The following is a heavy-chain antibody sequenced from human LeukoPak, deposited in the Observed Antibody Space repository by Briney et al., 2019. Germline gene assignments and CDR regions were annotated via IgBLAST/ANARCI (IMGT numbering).Heavy chain of an antibody. Sequence: SETLSLTCTVSGASIRSHYWGWIRQPPGKGLEWIGFIYTSGTMNDNPSLKSRVTISVDTSKNQFSLKLSSVTAADTAVYYCARRPPHYYDSSGYYDYWGQGTLVTVSS. D-gene: IGHD3-22*01. CDR3: ARRPPHYYDSSGYYDY. CDR2: IYTSGTM. V-gene: IGHV4-4*09. J-gene: IGHJ4*02. CDR1: GASIRSHY.